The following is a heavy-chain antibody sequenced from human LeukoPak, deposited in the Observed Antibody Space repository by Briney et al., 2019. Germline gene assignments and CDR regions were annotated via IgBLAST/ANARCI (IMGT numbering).Heavy chain of an antibody. CDR3: ASEMRAPIAAAGHYNWFDP. Sequence: AVKVSCKASGGTFSSYAISWVRQAPGQGLEWMGRISTTLGIANYAQKFQGRVTITADKSTSTAYMELSSLRSEDTAVYYCASEMRAPIAAAGHYNWFDPWGQGTLVTVSS. V-gene: IGHV1-69*04. J-gene: IGHJ5*02. CDR2: ISTTLGIA. CDR1: GGTFSSYA. D-gene: IGHD6-13*01.